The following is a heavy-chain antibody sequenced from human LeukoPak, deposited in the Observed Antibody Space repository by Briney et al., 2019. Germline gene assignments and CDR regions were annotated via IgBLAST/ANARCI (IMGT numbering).Heavy chain of an antibody. J-gene: IGHJ6*02. V-gene: IGHV1-8*01. Sequence: GASVKVSCKASGYTFTSYDINWVRQAPGQGLEWMGWMNPNSGNTGYAQKFQGRVTMTRNTSISTAYMELSSLRSEDTAVYYCARRYGFWSGYQYFYYGMDVWGQGTTVTVSS. CDR1: GYTFTSYD. D-gene: IGHD3-3*01. CDR2: MNPNSGNT. CDR3: ARRYGFWSGYQYFYYGMDV.